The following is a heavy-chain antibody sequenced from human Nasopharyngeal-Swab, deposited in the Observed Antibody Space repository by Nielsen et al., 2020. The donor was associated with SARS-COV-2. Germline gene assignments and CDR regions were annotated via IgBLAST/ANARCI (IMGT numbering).Heavy chain of an antibody. V-gene: IGHV1-69*04. Sequence: SVKVSCKASGGTFSSYAISWVRQAPGQGLEGMGRSSPILGIANYAQKFQGRVTITADKSTSTAYMELSSLRSEDTAVYYCARERYNWNDGMTGYYYYGMDVWGQGTTVTVSS. D-gene: IGHD1-20*01. CDR1: GGTFSSYA. CDR2: SSPILGIA. J-gene: IGHJ6*02. CDR3: ARERYNWNDGMTGYYYYGMDV.